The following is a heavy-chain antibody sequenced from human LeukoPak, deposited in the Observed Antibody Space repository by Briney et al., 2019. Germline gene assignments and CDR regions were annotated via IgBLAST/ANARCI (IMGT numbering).Heavy chain of an antibody. Sequence: GGSLRLSCAASGFTFSSYAMHWVRQAPGKGLEWVAVISYDGSNKYYADSVKGRFTISRDNSKNTLYLQMNSLRAEDTAVYYCARNDFGSSGWSDFDYWGQGTLVTVSS. CDR2: ISYDGSNK. CDR3: ARNDFGSSGWSDFDY. D-gene: IGHD6-19*01. CDR1: GFTFSSYA. J-gene: IGHJ4*02. V-gene: IGHV3-30-3*01.